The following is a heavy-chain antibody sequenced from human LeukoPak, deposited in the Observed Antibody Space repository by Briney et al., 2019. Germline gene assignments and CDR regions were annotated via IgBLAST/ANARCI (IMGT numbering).Heavy chain of an antibody. Sequence: ASVKVSCKASGYTFTSYGISWVRQAPGQGLEWMGWITSCNGNTNYAQKLQGRVTMTTDTSTSTAYMELRSLRSDDTAVYYCARDATYDSSGYRAYDIWGQGTMVTVSS. CDR3: ARDATYDSSGYRAYDI. J-gene: IGHJ3*02. CDR1: GYTFTSYG. V-gene: IGHV1-18*01. CDR2: ITSCNGNT. D-gene: IGHD3-22*01.